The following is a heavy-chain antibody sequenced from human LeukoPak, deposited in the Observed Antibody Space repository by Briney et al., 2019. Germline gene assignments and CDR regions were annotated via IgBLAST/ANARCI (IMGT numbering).Heavy chain of an antibody. D-gene: IGHD3-10*01. V-gene: IGHV3-11*01. CDR1: GFTFSDYY. Sequence: GGSLRLSCAASGFTFSDYYMSWIRQAPGKGLEWVSYISSSGRTIYYADSVKGRFAISRDNAKNSLYLQMNSLRAEDTAVYYCARGAYYYGSGLPFDPWGQGTLVTVSS. CDR3: ARGAYYYGSGLPFDP. J-gene: IGHJ5*02. CDR2: ISSSGRTI.